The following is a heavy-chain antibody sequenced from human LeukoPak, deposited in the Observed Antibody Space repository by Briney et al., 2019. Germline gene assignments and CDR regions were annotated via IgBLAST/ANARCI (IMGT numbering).Heavy chain of an antibody. CDR1: GYTFTSYD. D-gene: IGHD3-3*01. J-gene: IGHJ6*02. Sequence: VASVKVSCKPSGYTFTSYDINWVRQATGQGLEWMGWMNPNNGNTVYAQKFQGRVTMTRNTSISTAYMELSGLRSEDTAIYYCARGWRYYDFWSGYWERRKDYYGMEVWGPGTTVTVSS. V-gene: IGHV1-8*01. CDR2: MNPNNGNT. CDR3: ARGWRYYDFWSGYWERRKDYYGMEV.